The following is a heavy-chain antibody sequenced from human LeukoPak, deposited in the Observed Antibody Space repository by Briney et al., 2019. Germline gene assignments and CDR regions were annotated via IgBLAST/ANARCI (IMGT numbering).Heavy chain of an antibody. Sequence: GGSLRLSCAASGFTFSSYSMNWVRQAPGKGLEWVSSISSSSSYIYYADSVKGRFTISRDNAKNSLCLQMNSLRAEDTAVCYCARAVTTVTASDAFDIWGQGTMVTVSS. CDR3: ARAVTTVTASDAFDI. J-gene: IGHJ3*02. V-gene: IGHV3-21*01. CDR1: GFTFSSYS. CDR2: ISSSSSYI. D-gene: IGHD4-17*01.